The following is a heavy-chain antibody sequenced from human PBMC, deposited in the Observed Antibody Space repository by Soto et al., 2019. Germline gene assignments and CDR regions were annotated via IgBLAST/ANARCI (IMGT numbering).Heavy chain of an antibody. J-gene: IGHJ4*02. D-gene: IGHD3-10*01. CDR1: GDSVSSTNG. CDR3: AAHRGPTYGPLDD. CDR2: IYQTGST. Sequence: SETLSLTCAVSGDSVSSTNGWTWVRQSPGRGLEWIGEIYQTGSTNSNPFLQSRVTISLDKSRNRFSLQLSFLTAADTAVYFCAAHRGPTYGPLDDWGQGILVTVSS. V-gene: IGHV4-4*02.